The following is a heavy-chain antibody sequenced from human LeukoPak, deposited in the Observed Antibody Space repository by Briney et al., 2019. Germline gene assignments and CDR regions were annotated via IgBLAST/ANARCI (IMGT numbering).Heavy chain of an antibody. Sequence: GRSLRLSCAASGFTFDDYAMHWVRHAPGKGLEWVSGISWNSGSIGYADSVKGRFTISRDNAKNSLYLRMNSLRAEDTALYYCAKEVIVGNFDYWGQGTLVTVSS. CDR3: AKEVIVGNFDY. CDR1: GFTFDDYA. CDR2: ISWNSGSI. V-gene: IGHV3-9*01. D-gene: IGHD3-22*01. J-gene: IGHJ4*02.